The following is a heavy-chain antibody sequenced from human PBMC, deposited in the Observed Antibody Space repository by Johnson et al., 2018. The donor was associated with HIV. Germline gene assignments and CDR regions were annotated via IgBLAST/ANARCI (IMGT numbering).Heavy chain of an antibody. D-gene: IGHD6-19*01. J-gene: IGHJ3*02. CDR3: AKDVHSSGWYAFDI. CDR1: GFTFCQFA. V-gene: IGHV3-30*04. CDR2: ISYDGTKK. Sequence: QVQLVESGGGVVQPGSPLILSYSASGFTFCQFAMHWVRQAPGKGLEWVAIISYDGTKKSYADSVKGRFTISRDNSKNTLYLQMNSLRAEDTAVYYCAKDVHSSGWYAFDIWGQGTMVTVSS.